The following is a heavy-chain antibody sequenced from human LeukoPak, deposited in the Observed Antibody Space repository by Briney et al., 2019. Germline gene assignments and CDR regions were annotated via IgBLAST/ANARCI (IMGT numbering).Heavy chain of an antibody. Sequence: ASVKVSCKASGYTFTSYYMHWVRQAPGQGREWMGIINPSGGSTSHAQKFQGRVTMTRDTSTSTVYMELRSLKSEDTAVYYCARDIRTGSGYYRWDENWFDPWGQGTLVTVSS. CDR1: GYTFTSYY. CDR2: INPSGGST. V-gene: IGHV1-46*01. D-gene: IGHD3-3*01. J-gene: IGHJ5*02. CDR3: ARDIRTGSGYYRWDENWFDP.